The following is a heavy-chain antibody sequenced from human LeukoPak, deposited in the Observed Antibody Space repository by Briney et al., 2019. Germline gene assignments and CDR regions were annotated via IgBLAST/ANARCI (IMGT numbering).Heavy chain of an antibody. CDR1: GFTFSSYG. V-gene: IGHV3-33*06. Sequence: GRSLRLSCAASGFTFSSYGMHWVRQAPRKGLEWVAVIWYDGSNKYYADSVKGRFTISRDNSKNTLYLQMNSLRAEDTAVYYCAKDDYGDSYNWFDPWGQGTLVTVSS. CDR2: IWYDGSNK. CDR3: AKDDYGDSYNWFDP. J-gene: IGHJ5*02. D-gene: IGHD4-17*01.